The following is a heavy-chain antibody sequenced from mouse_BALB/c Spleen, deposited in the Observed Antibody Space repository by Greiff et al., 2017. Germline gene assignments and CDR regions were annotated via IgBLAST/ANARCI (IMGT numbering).Heavy chain of an antibody. CDR2: INPSNGGT. V-gene: IGHV1S81*02. D-gene: IGHD1-1*01. Sequence: QVQLQQSGAELVKPGASVKLSCKASGYTFTSYYMYWVKQRPGQGLEWIGGINPSNGGTNFNEKFKSKATLTVDKSSSTAYMQLSSLTSEDSAVYYCTIITTVVAPFAYWGQGTLVTVSA. J-gene: IGHJ3*01. CDR1: GYTFTSYY. CDR3: TIITTVVAPFAY.